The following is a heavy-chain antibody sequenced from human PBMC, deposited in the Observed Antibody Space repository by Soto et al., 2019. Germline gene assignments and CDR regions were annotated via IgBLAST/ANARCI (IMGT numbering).Heavy chain of an antibody. CDR3: ARRLFSSTWPSYFDY. D-gene: IGHD6-13*01. Sequence: SETLSLTCTVSGDSITSTSYYWGWIRQPSGKGLEWIGCIHYSGSTYYNPSLRSRVTSSVDTSKNQFSLKVSSVTAADTAVYYCARRLFSSTWPSYFDYCGEVTLFPASS. CDR2: IHYSGST. CDR1: GDSITSTSYY. J-gene: IGHJ4*02. V-gene: IGHV4-39*01.